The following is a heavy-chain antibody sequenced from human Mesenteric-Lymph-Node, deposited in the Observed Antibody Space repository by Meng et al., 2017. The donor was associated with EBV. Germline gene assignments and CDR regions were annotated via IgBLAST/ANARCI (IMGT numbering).Heavy chain of an antibody. V-gene: IGHV4-30-4*01. J-gene: IGHJ5*02. D-gene: IGHD4-17*01. CDR2: IYYSGST. Sequence: QVQLQEAGPGLVKPSGTLSLPCAVSGDSTSRDYYWTWIRQPPGKGLEWIGNIYYSGSTYYNPSLNSRVTISPDTSKNQFSLKLNSVTAADTAVYYCARASVYGDYDNWFDPWGQGTLVTVSS. CDR3: ARASVYGDYDNWFDP. CDR1: GDSTSRDYY.